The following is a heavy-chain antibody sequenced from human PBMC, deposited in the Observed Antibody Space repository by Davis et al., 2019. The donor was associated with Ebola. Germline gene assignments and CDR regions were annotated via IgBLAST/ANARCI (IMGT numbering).Heavy chain of an antibody. CDR2: ISYDGSNK. V-gene: IGHV3-30*18. D-gene: IGHD3-10*01. J-gene: IGHJ4*02. Sequence: PSETLSLTCAVSGGSISSNNWWSWVRQAPGKGLEWVAVISYDGSNKYYADSVKGRFTISRDNSKNTLYLQMNSLRAEDTAVYYCAKEPWFGELLSEYYFDYWGQGTLVTVSS. CDR1: GGSISSNN. CDR3: AKEPWFGELLSEYYFDY.